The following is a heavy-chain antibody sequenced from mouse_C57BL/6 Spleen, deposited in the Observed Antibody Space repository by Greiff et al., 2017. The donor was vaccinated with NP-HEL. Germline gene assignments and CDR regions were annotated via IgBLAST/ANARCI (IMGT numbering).Heavy chain of an antibody. CDR2: ISYSGST. Sequence: EVKLVESGPGMVKPSQSLSLTCTVTGYSITSGYDWHWIRHFPGNKLEWMGYISYSGSTNYNPSLKSRISITHDTSKNHFFLKLNSVTTEDTATYYCARERGYYDLYYFDYWGQGTTLTVSS. CDR3: ARERGYYDLYYFDY. V-gene: IGHV3-1*01. CDR1: GYSITSGYD. D-gene: IGHD2-4*01. J-gene: IGHJ2*01.